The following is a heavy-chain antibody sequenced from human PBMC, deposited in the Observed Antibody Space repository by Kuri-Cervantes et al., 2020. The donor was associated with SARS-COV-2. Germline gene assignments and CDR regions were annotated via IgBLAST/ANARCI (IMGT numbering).Heavy chain of an antibody. Sequence: SETLSLTCNVSGGSIRSYFWSWIRQAPGKGLEWIGCMYFNGRTNYNPSLKRRVSMSVDTSKSQFSLNLASMSAADTAVYYCAKGARGDMDAFDIWGLGTMVTVS. V-gene: IGHV4-59*01. CDR3: AKGARGDMDAFDI. CDR1: GGSIRSYF. J-gene: IGHJ3*02. CDR2: MYFNGRT. D-gene: IGHD2-15*01.